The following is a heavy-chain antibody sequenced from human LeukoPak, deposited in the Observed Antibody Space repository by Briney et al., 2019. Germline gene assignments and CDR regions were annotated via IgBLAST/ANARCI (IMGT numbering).Heavy chain of an antibody. Sequence: PSETLSLTCAVYGGSFSGYYWSWIRQPPGKGLEWIGSIYYSGSTYYNPSLKSRVTISVDTSKNQFSLKLSSVTAADTAVYYCARLGGWPRVVRGVIPPREFDYWGQGTLVTVSS. D-gene: IGHD3-10*01. CDR2: IYYSGST. CDR1: GGSFSGYY. V-gene: IGHV4-34*01. J-gene: IGHJ4*02. CDR3: ARLGGWPRVVRGVIPPREFDY.